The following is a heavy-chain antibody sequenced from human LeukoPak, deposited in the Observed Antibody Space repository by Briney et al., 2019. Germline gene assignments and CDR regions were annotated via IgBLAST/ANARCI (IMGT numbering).Heavy chain of an antibody. D-gene: IGHD6-13*01. CDR1: GFTFSSYG. CDR3: ASAAGAYDN. Sequence: GRSLRLSCAASGFTFSSYGMHWVRQAPGKGLEWVAVISYDGSNKYYADSVKGRFTISRDNSKNTLYLQMNSLRAEDTAVYYCASAAGAYDNWGQGTLVTVSS. J-gene: IGHJ4*02. V-gene: IGHV3-30*03. CDR2: ISYDGSNK.